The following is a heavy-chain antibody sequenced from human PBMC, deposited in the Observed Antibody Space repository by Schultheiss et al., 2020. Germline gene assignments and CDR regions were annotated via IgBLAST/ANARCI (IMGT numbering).Heavy chain of an antibody. J-gene: IGHJ6*02. V-gene: IGHV3-13*01. Sequence: GGSLRLSCAASGFTFSSYDMHWVRQATGKGLEWVSAIGTAGDTYYPGSVKGRFTISRDNSKNTLYLQMNSLRAEDTAVYYCAKDIGIQNYYYGMGVWGQGTTVTVSS. CDR2: IGTAGDT. CDR1: GFTFSSYD. D-gene: IGHD5-18*01. CDR3: AKDIGIQNYYYGMGV.